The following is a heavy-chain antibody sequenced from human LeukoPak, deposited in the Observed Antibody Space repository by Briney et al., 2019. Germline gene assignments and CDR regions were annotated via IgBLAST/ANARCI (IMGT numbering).Heavy chain of an antibody. D-gene: IGHD5-18*01. CDR2: INPSGGST. Sequence: ASVKVSCKASGGTFSSYAISWVRQAPGQGLEWMGIINPSGGSTSYAQKFQGRVTMTRDTSTSTVYMELSSLRSEDTAVYYCARSHTAMVLVYWGQGTLVTVSS. CDR3: ARSHTAMVLVY. V-gene: IGHV1-46*01. CDR1: GGTFSSYA. J-gene: IGHJ4*02.